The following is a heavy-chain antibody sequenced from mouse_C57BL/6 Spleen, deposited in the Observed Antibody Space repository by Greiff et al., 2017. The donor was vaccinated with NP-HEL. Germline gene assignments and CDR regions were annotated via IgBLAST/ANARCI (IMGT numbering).Heavy chain of an antibody. CDR1: GYTFTSYW. V-gene: IGHV1-59*01. CDR2: IDPSDSYT. J-gene: IGHJ2*01. CDR3: ANSNWDVGFDY. Sequence: QVQLQQPGAELVRPGTSVKLSCKASGYTFTSYWMHWVKQRPGQGLEWIGVIDPSDSYTNYNQKFKGKATLTVDTSSSTAYMQLSSLTSEDSAVYYCANSNWDVGFDYWGQGTTLTVSS. D-gene: IGHD4-1*01.